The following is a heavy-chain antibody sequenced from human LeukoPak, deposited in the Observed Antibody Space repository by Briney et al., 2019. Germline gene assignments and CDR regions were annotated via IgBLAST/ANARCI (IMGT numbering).Heavy chain of an antibody. J-gene: IGHJ4*02. V-gene: IGHV4-61*01. CDR3: ARVNSGSYPFDY. CDR1: GGSVSSGTYY. Sequence: SETLSLTCTVSGGSVSSGTYYWSWTRQPPGKGLEWIGYIYYSGSTNYNPSLKSRVTISVDTSKNQFSLKLSSVTAADTAVYYCARVNSGSYPFDYWGQGTQVTVSS. CDR2: IYYSGST. D-gene: IGHD1-26*01.